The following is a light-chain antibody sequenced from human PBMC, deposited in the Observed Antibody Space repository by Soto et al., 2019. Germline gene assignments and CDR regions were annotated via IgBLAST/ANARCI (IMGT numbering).Light chain of an antibody. CDR2: WAS. V-gene: IGKV4-1*01. Sequence: DIVMTQSPDSLAVSLGERATINCKSSQSVLYSSNNKNYVAWYQQKPGQPPKLLIYWASTRESGVPDRFSGSGSGTDFTLTISSLQAEDVAVYYCQQYYSTQWTFGQGTKVDIK. J-gene: IGKJ1*01. CDR3: QQYYSTQWT. CDR1: QSVLYSSNNKNY.